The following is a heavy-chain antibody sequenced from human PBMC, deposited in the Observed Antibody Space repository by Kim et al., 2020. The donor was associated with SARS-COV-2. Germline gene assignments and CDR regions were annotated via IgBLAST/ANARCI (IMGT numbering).Heavy chain of an antibody. V-gene: IGHV3-21*01. CDR2: IISSSSYI. D-gene: IGHD1-26*01. J-gene: IGHJ6*02. CDR1: GFTFSSYN. CDR3: ARDRWELLLVLGRYYYYGMDV. Sequence: GGSLRLSCAASGFTFSSYNMNWVRQAPGKGLEWVSSIISSSSYIYYADSVKGRFTISRDNAKNSLYLQMNSLRAEDTAVYYCARDRWELLLVLGRYYYYGMDVWGQGTTVTVSS.